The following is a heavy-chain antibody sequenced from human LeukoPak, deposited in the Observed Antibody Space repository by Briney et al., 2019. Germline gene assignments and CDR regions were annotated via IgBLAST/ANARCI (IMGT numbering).Heavy chain of an antibody. Sequence: PGGSLRLSCTVSGFTFSDHYMEWVRQAPGKGLGWVGRSRDKPHSYTTEYAASVQGRFTISRDNAKNSLYLQMSNLRAEDTAVYFCARGGGLDVWGQGATVTVSS. J-gene: IGHJ6*02. CDR1: GFTFSDHY. D-gene: IGHD3-16*01. CDR3: ARGGGLDV. CDR2: SRDKPHSYTT. V-gene: IGHV3-72*01.